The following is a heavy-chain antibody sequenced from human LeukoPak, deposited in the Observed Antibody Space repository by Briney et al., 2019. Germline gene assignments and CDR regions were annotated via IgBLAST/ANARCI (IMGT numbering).Heavy chain of an antibody. Sequence: GASVRVSCKASGYTFTGYFMNWVRQAPGQGLEGMGWINPNSCDTTYAQKFQGRVTMTRDTSTSTAYMELSRLRSDDTAVYYCARAQYYYPHHYYVYWGQGTLVTVSS. CDR3: ARAQYYYPHHYYVY. V-gene: IGHV1-2*02. CDR1: GYTFTGYF. D-gene: IGHD3-10*01. CDR2: INPNSCDT. J-gene: IGHJ4*02.